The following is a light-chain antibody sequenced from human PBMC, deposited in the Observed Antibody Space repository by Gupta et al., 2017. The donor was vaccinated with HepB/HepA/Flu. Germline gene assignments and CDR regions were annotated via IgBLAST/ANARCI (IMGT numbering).Light chain of an antibody. CDR2: LAS. CDR1: QDISNY. J-gene: IGKJ1*01. CDR3: QRYIRAPWT. Sequence: DMQLTQSPSSLSASVGDRVTITCRASQDISNYLAWYQQKPGKVPKLLIYLASTLQSGVPSRFSGSGSGTDFTLTISSLQPEDVATYYCQRYIRAPWTFGQGTKVEIK. V-gene: IGKV1-27*01.